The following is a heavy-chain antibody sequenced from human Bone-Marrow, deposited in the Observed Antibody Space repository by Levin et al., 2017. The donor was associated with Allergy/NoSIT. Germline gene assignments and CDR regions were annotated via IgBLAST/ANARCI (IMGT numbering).Heavy chain of an antibody. J-gene: IGHJ4*02. V-gene: IGHV3-30*18. CDR1: GFIFNRYG. Sequence: GGSLRLSCAASGFIFNRYGMHWLRQTAGKGLEWVAVVSYGGTNKYYADSVRGRFTISRDNSKNTLFLEMNSLRAEDTAVYYCAKELQEGGAWFRFHYWGQGALVSVSS. D-gene: IGHD3-10*01. CDR2: VSYGGTNK. CDR3: AKELQEGGAWFRFHY.